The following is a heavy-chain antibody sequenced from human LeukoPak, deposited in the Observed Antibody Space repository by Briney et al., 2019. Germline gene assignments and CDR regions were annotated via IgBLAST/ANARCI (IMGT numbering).Heavy chain of an antibody. V-gene: IGHV1-2*02. CDR3: ARGGYCSSTSCYPPGY. CDR1: GYTFTGYY. D-gene: IGHD2-2*01. J-gene: IGHJ4*02. Sequence: ASVKVFCKASGYTFTGYYMHWVRQAPGQGLEWMGWINPNSGGTNYAQKFQGRVTMTRDTSISTAYMELSRLRSDDTAVYYCARGGYCSSTSCYPPGYWGQGTLVTVSS. CDR2: INPNSGGT.